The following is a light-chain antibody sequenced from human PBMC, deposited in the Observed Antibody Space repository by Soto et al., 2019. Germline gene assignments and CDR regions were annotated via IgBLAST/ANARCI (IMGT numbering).Light chain of an antibody. Sequence: AIQLTQSPSSLSASVGDRVTITCRASQGIGTSLAWYQQRPGKAPELLIYAASTLESGVPRRFTGSGSGTDFTLTISSLQPEDFATYYCQQLNDYPVTLGGGTRVEIK. J-gene: IGKJ4*01. CDR1: QGIGTS. V-gene: IGKV1D-13*01. CDR2: AAS. CDR3: QQLNDYPVT.